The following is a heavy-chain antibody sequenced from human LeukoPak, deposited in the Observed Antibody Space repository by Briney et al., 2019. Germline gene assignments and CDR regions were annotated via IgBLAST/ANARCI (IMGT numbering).Heavy chain of an antibody. CDR1: GFTFSSYS. J-gene: IGHJ6*02. V-gene: IGHV3-48*04. Sequence: GGSLRLSCAASGFTFSSYSMNWVRQAPGKGLEWVSYISSSSSTIYYADSVKGRFTISRDNAKNSLYLQMNSLRAEDTAVYYCARTPRDPKSDNIYGSGDQTNYYGMDVWGQGTTVTVSS. CDR2: ISSSSSTI. D-gene: IGHD3-10*01. CDR3: ARTPRDPKSDNIYGSGDQTNYYGMDV.